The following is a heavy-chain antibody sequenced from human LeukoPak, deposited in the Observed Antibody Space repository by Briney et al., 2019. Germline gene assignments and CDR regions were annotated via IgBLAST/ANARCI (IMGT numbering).Heavy chain of an antibody. D-gene: IGHD3-10*01. CDR2: IKQDGSEK. V-gene: IGHV3-7*01. Sequence: GGSLRLSCAASGFTLSSYWMSWVRQAPGKGLEWVANIKQDGSEKYYVDSVKGRFTISRDNAKNSLYLQMNSLRAEDTAVYYCARLSHYGPLDYWGQGTLVTVSS. CDR1: GFTLSSYW. CDR3: ARLSHYGPLDY. J-gene: IGHJ4*02.